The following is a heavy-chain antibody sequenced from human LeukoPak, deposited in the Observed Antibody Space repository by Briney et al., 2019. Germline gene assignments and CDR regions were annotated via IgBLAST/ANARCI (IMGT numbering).Heavy chain of an antibody. V-gene: IGHV3-48*03. CDR2: ISSSGSTI. CDR1: GFTFSNYE. CDR3: ALPHYYDSEGASDMDV. D-gene: IGHD3-10*01. Sequence: QPGGSLRLSCEASGFTFSNYEMNWVRQAPGKGLEWVSYISSSGSTIYYADSVKGRFTISRDNAKNSLYLQMNSLRAEDTAVYYCALPHYYDSEGASDMDVWGKGTTVTISS. J-gene: IGHJ6*03.